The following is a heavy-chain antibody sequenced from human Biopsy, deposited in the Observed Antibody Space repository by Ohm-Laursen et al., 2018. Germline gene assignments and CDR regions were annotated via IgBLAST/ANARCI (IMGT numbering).Heavy chain of an antibody. CDR1: GGSINSGGHF. CDR2: IYDNGDT. V-gene: IGHV4-31*01. D-gene: IGHD3-22*01. CDR3: ARDYDTSGYYYVS. Sequence: SQTLSLTCSVSGGSINSGGHFWGWVRQSPGKGLEWIGYIYDNGDTYYNPSLMSLVSISADTSRNQVSLRLNSVTAAGTAVYYCARDYDTSGYYYVSWGQGTLVTVSS. J-gene: IGHJ5*02.